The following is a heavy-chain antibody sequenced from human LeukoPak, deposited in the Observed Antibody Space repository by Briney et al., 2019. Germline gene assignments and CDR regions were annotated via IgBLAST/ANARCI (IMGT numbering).Heavy chain of an antibody. CDR3: ARDSVLFYDSSGHSAFDI. V-gene: IGHV3-21*01. CDR1: GFTFSSYS. CDR2: ISSSSSYI. D-gene: IGHD3-22*01. J-gene: IGHJ3*02. Sequence: GGSLRLSCAAAGFTFSSYSMNWVRQAPGKGLEWVSSISSSSSYIYYADSVKGRFTISRDNAKNSLYLQMNSLRAEDTAVYYCARDSVLFYDSSGHSAFDIWGQGTMVTVSS.